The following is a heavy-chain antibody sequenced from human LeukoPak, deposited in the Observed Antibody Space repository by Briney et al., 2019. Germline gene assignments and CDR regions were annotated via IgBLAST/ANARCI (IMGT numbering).Heavy chain of an antibody. J-gene: IGHJ6*03. CDR1: GYTFTSYD. Sequence: GASVKVSCTASGYTFTSYDINWVRQATGQGLEWMGWMDPNSGNTGYAQKFQGRVTMTRNTSISTAYMELSSLRSEDTAVYYCARGRSGRVPKYGSGRQTNYYYYYMDVWGKGTTVTISS. CDR2: MDPNSGNT. V-gene: IGHV1-8*01. CDR3: ARGRSGRVPKYGSGRQTNYYYYYMDV. D-gene: IGHD3-10*01.